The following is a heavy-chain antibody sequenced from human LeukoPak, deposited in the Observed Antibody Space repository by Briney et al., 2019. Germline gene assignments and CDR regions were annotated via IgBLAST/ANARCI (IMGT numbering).Heavy chain of an antibody. CDR1: GFSVSNTY. J-gene: IGHJ6*02. CDR2: IYSGDSGVST. V-gene: IGHV3-53*04. D-gene: IGHD6-6*01. Sequence: GGSLRLSCAASGFSVSNTYMSWVRQAPGKGLEWVSVIYSGDSGVSTYYADSVKGRFTISRHNSKNTLYLQMSSLRAEDTAVYFCARSAARLRYYYAMDVWGQGTTVTV. CDR3: ARSAARLRYYYAMDV.